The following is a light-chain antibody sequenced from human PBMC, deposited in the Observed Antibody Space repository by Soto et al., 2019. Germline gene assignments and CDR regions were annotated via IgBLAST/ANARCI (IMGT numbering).Light chain of an antibody. CDR1: GSSIGTNT. J-gene: IGLJ2*01. V-gene: IGLV1-44*01. Sequence: QSVLTQPPSASGTPGQRVTISCFGRGSSIGTNTVNWYWQLPGTAPKLLIYGNNQRPSGVPDRFSGSKPGTSASLGISGLQSEDEADYYCAAWDGSLNNVLFGGGTKLTVL. CDR2: GNN. CDR3: AAWDGSLNNVL.